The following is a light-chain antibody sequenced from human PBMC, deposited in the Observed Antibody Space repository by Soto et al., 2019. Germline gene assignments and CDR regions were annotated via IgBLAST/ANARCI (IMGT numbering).Light chain of an antibody. CDR2: AAS. V-gene: IGKV1-27*01. Sequence: DIQMTQSPSSLSASVGDRVTITCRASQGITNYLAWYQQKPGKVPKLLIYAASTLQSGVPSRFSGSGSGTDYTLAISSLQPEDVATYYCQNYNSARWTFGQGTEVDIK. J-gene: IGKJ1*01. CDR1: QGITNY. CDR3: QNYNSARWT.